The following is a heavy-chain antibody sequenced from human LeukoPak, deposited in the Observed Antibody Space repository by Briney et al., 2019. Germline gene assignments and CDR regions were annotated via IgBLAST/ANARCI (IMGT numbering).Heavy chain of an antibody. Sequence: GGSLRLSCAASGFTFSSYWMSWVRQAPGKGLEWVSAISGSGGSTYYADSVKGRFTISRDNSKNTLYLQMNSLRAEDTAVYYCASSDYDILTGQTNNYYYYYGMDVWGQGTTVTVSS. CDR3: ASSDYDILTGQTNNYYYYYGMDV. V-gene: IGHV3-23*01. CDR1: GFTFSSYW. D-gene: IGHD3-9*01. CDR2: ISGSGGST. J-gene: IGHJ6*02.